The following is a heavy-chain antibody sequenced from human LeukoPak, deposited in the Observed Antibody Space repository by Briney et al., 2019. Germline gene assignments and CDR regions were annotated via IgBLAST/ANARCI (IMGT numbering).Heavy chain of an antibody. V-gene: IGHV4-59*08. Sequence: SETLSLTCTVSGGSISSYYWSWIRQPPGKGLDWIGYIYYSGSTNYNPSLKSRVTISVDTSKNQFSLKLSSVTAADTAVYYCARLEGGIVVVVADWGQGTLVTVSS. CDR1: GGSISSYY. J-gene: IGHJ4*02. CDR3: ARLEGGIVVVVAD. CDR2: IYYSGST. D-gene: IGHD2-15*01.